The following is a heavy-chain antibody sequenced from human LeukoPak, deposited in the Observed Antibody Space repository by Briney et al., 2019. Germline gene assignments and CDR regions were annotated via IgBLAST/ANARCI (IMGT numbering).Heavy chain of an antibody. V-gene: IGHV3-48*01. J-gene: IGHJ4*02. CDR3: ARGAVAGTDY. Sequence: PGGSLRLSCAASGFTFSSYSMNWVRQAPGKGLEWVSYISSSSSTICYADSVKGRFTISRDNAKNSLYLQMNSLRAEDTAVYYCARGAVAGTDYWGQGTLVTVSS. CDR2: ISSSSSTI. D-gene: IGHD6-19*01. CDR1: GFTFSSYS.